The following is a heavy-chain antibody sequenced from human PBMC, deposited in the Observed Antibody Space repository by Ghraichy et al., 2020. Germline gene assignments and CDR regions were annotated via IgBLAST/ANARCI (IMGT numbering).Heavy chain of an antibody. Sequence: GGSLRLSCVASGLSTSFTFDDFAMHWVRQSPGKGLEWVSSISWNSDTTAYADSVRGRFTISRDNAKSSLYLQMNNVRPEDTALYFCAKDRLIGHVTGLLDSWGRGTLVTVSS. CDR3: AKDRLIGHVTGLLDS. V-gene: IGHV3-9*01. D-gene: IGHD3-22*01. CDR1: GLSTSFTFDDFA. J-gene: IGHJ4*02. CDR2: ISWNSDTT.